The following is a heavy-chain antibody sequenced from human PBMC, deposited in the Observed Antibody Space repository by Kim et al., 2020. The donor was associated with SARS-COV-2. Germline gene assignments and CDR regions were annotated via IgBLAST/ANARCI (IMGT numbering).Heavy chain of an antibody. D-gene: IGHD2-15*01. V-gene: IGHV1-46*01. J-gene: IGHJ4*02. CDR1: GYIFTSFY. CDR3: ARRSSWY. CDR2: INPSGGTT. Sequence: ASVKVSCKASGYIFTSFYIHWVRQAHGQGLEWMGTINPSGGTTTYAQKFQGRVTMTGDTSTSTVYMELSSLTSDDSAVYYCARRSSWYWGQGTLVTVSS.